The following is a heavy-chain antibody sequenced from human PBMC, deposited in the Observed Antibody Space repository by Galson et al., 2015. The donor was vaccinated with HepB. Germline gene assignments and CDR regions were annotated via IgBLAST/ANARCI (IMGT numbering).Heavy chain of an antibody. V-gene: IGHV1-18*01. Sequence: SVKVSCKASGYTFTSFGISWVRQAPGQGLEWMGWISAYNGNTNYAQKLQGRVTMTTDTSTSTAYMELRSLRSDDTAVYYCARTPLIGTGGYYYYMDVWGKGTTVTVSS. CDR2: ISAYNGNT. CDR1: GYTFTSFG. J-gene: IGHJ6*03. CDR3: ARTPLIGTGGYYYYMDV. D-gene: IGHD2-8*02.